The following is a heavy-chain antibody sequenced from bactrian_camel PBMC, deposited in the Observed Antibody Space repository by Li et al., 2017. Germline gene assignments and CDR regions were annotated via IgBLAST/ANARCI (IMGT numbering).Heavy chain of an antibody. V-gene: IGHV3S53*01. Sequence: HVQLVESGGGSVQPGGSLRLSCAASGNLYNLNCLGWFRQAPGMEREQVAAFIYTFRRTTRYAEAVKGRFTISTDNGKNSLHLRMNSLKPEDTAMYYCAADNAYYCHLKALADFTSWGQGTQVTVS. CDR2: FIYTFRRTT. CDR1: GNLYNLNC. J-gene: IGHJ4*01. CDR3: AADNAYYCHLKALADFTS. D-gene: IGHD1*01.